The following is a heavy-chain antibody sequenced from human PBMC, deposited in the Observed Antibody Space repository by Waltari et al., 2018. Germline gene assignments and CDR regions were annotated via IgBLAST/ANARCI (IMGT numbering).Heavy chain of an antibody. V-gene: IGHV3-53*01. D-gene: IGHD1-26*01. Sequence: EVQLVESGGGLIQPGGSLRLSCAASAFSVSSNDMTWVRQAPGKGLEWLSSVTSDDKTYYADSVKGRFTISRDNSKNTLYLEMSSLTAEDTAVYYCARDKGVEPTTRFDYWGQGTLVTVSS. CDR2: VTSDDKT. CDR3: ARDKGVEPTTRFDY. J-gene: IGHJ4*02. CDR1: AFSVSSND.